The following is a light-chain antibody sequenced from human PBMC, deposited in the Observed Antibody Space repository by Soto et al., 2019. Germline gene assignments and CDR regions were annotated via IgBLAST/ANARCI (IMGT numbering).Light chain of an antibody. Sequence: QAVVTQEPSLTVSPGGTVTLTCGSSTGAVTSGKWPYWFQQKHGQAPRRLIYDKSNKHPGTPARFSGSLLGGKAALTLSGAQPEDQADYYCSLCYSGDFMFGGGTKLTVL. J-gene: IGLJ3*02. CDR1: TGAVTSGKW. CDR2: DKS. CDR3: SLCYSGDFM. V-gene: IGLV7-46*01.